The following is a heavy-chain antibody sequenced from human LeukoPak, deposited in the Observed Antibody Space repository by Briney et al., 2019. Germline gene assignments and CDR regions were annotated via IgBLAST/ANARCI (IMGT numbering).Heavy chain of an antibody. CDR3: ARVVAVADRWPFDY. J-gene: IGHJ4*02. Sequence: GGSLRLSCAASGFTFSDYYMSWIRQAPGKGLEWVSYISSSSSYTNYADSVKGRFTISRDNAKNSPYLQMNSLRAEDTAVYYCARVVAVADRWPFDYWGQGTLVTVSS. CDR1: GFTFSDYY. V-gene: IGHV3-11*06. D-gene: IGHD6-19*01. CDR2: ISSSSSYT.